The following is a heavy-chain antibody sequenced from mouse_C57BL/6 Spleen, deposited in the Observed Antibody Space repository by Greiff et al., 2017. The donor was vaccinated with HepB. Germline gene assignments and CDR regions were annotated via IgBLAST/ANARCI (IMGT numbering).Heavy chain of an antibody. V-gene: IGHV14-4*01. CDR1: GFNIKDDY. Sequence: EVKLMESGAELVRPGASVKLSCTASGFNIKDDYMHWVKQRPEQGLEWIGWIDPENGDTEYASKFQGKATITADTSSNTAYLQLSSLTSEDTAVYYCTSYPDWGQGTLVTVSA. CDR3: TSYPD. J-gene: IGHJ3*01. CDR2: IDPENGDT.